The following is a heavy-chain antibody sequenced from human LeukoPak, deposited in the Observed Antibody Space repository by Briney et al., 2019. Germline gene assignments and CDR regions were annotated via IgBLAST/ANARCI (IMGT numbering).Heavy chain of an antibody. CDR2: ISDDGSKK. D-gene: IGHD4-23*01. J-gene: IGHJ4*02. V-gene: IGHV3-30-3*01. CDR3: VLGHYGGLFDN. CDR1: GFTFSRYD. Sequence: GGSLRLSCAASGFTFSRYDMHWVRQAPGKGLEWVAVISDDGSKKDYADSVKGRFTISRDNSKNTLYAQMNSLRDEDTAVYYCVLGHYGGLFDNWGQGTLVTVSS.